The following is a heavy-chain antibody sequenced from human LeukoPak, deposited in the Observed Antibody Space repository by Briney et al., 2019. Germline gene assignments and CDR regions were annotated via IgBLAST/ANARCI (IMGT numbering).Heavy chain of an antibody. Sequence: ASVKVSCQASAYTSSDFYLNWVRQAPGQGLEWMGWINPYTGATIYAQNFQGRVTMTWDASIGTGYVELTRLTSDDTALYYCATSTVTHTRDPWGQGTLVTVSS. CDR3: ATSTVTHTRDP. J-gene: IGHJ5*02. V-gene: IGHV1-2*02. CDR1: AYTSSDFY. CDR2: INPYTGAT. D-gene: IGHD1-1*01.